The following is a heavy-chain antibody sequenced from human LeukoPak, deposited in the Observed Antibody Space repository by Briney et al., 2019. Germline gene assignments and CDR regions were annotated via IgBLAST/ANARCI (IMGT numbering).Heavy chain of an antibody. CDR1: GFTFSSYS. CDR2: ISSSSSTI. Sequence: PGGSLRLSCAASGFTFSSYSMNWVRQAPGKGLEWVSYISSSSSTIYYADSVKGRFTISRDNSKNTLYLQMNSLRAEDTAVYYCARERGSKYSSSWLDYWGQGTLVTVSS. V-gene: IGHV3-48*01. CDR3: ARERGSKYSSSWLDY. J-gene: IGHJ4*02. D-gene: IGHD6-13*01.